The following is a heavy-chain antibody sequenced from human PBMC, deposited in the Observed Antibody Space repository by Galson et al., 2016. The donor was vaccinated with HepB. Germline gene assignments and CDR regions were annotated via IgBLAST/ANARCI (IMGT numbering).Heavy chain of an antibody. CDR2: IYYSGKR. J-gene: IGHJ6*02. V-gene: IGHV4-31*03. CDR3: ARYGSGSYKEDV. D-gene: IGHD3-10*01. Sequence: LPCTVSGVSITSGDYYWSWIRQHPGKGLEWIGYIYYSGKRHYNPSLESRVTMSVDAFKNQFSLNLTSVTAADTAIYYCARYGSGSYKEDVWGQGTTVTVSS. CDR1: GVSITSGDYY.